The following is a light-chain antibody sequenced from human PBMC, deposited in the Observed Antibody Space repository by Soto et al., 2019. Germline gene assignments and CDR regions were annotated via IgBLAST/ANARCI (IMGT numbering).Light chain of an antibody. CDR2: AAS. Sequence: DIQMTQSPSSLAASLGDRVTITCRASQSISSYLNWYQQKPGKAPKLLIYAASSLQSGVPSRFSGSGSGTDFTLTISSLQHEDFATYYCQQNYSPPPITFGQGTRLEIK. J-gene: IGKJ5*01. CDR1: QSISSY. V-gene: IGKV1-39*01. CDR3: QQNYSPPPIT.